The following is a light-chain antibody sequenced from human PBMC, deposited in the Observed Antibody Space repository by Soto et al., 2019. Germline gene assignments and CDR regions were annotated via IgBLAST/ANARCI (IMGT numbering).Light chain of an antibody. Sequence: QSALTQPPSASGSPGQSVTISCTGSSSDVDGYNYVSWYQHHPGKAPKLMISEVTKRPSGVPDRFSGSKSGNTASLTVSGLQAEDEADYYCSSHAGSDHWVFGGGTKVTVL. CDR1: SSDVDGYNY. V-gene: IGLV2-8*01. J-gene: IGLJ2*01. CDR2: EVT. CDR3: SSHAGSDHWV.